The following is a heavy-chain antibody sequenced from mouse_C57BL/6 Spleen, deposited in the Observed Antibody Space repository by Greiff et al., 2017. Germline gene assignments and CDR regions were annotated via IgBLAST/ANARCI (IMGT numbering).Heavy chain of an antibody. Sequence: VQVVESGPELVKPGASVKISCKASGYAFSSSWMNWVKQRPGKGLEWIGRIYPGDGDTNYNGKFKGKATLTADKSSSTAYMQLSSLTSEDSAVYFCARWTTVGSYFDYWGQGTTLTVSS. J-gene: IGHJ2*01. CDR1: GYAFSSSW. CDR3: ARWTTVGSYFDY. CDR2: IYPGDGDT. V-gene: IGHV1-82*01. D-gene: IGHD1-1*01.